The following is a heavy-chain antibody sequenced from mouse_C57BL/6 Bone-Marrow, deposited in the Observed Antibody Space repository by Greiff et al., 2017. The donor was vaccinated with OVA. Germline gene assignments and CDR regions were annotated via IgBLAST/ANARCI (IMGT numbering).Heavy chain of an antibody. V-gene: IGHV1-64*01. D-gene: IGHD1-1*01. CDR2: IHPNSGST. Sequence: QVQLQQSGAELVKPGASVKLSCKASGYTFTSYWMHWVKQRPGQGLEWIGMIHPNSGSTNYNEKFKSKATLTVDKSSSTAYMQLSSLTSEDSAVYYCARRLTTVVAPYYAMDYWGQGTSVTVSS. CDR1: GYTFTSYW. J-gene: IGHJ4*01. CDR3: ARRLTTVVAPYYAMDY.